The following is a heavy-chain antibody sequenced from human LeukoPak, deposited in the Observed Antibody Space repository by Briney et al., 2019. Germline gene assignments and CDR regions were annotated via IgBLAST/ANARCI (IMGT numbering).Heavy chain of an antibody. CDR1: GFTFSSYA. CDR2: ISYDGSNK. CDR3: ATTVRGILSVYMDV. D-gene: IGHD3-10*01. V-gene: IGHV3-30*04. Sequence: GGSLRLSCAASGFTFSSYAMHWVRQAPGKGLEWVAVISYDGSNKYYADSVKGRFTISRDNSKNTPYLQMNSLRAEDTAVYYCATTVRGILSVYMDVWGKGTTVTVSS. J-gene: IGHJ6*03.